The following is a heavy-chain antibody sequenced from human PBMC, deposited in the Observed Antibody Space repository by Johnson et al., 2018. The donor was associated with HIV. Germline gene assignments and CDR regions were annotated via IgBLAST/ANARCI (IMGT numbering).Heavy chain of an antibody. Sequence: QVQLVESGGGLVKPGGSLRLSCAASGFSISDYYMSWIRQAPGKGLEWISYIGRSGPTIYYAGSVKGRFTISRDNTNNSLYLQSSSLGAEDTAVYYCARQRLGIFEDAFDIWGQGTLCTVSS. V-gene: IGHV3-11*04. CDR3: ARQRLGIFEDAFDI. J-gene: IGHJ3*02. CDR1: GFSISDYY. D-gene: IGHD7-27*01. CDR2: IGRSGPTI.